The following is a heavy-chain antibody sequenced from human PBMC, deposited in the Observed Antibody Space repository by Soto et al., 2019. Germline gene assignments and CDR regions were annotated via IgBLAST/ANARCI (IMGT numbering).Heavy chain of an antibody. Sequence: EVQLLESGGGLVQPGRSLRLSCAASGFTFSSYAMNWVRQAPGKGLEWVSAMSGTGGTTYYADSVKGRFTISRDNSKNTLYLQMNSLRVEDTAVFYCAKGGFSSGWSPSYFAYWGQGTLVTVPS. CDR2: MSGTGGTT. CDR1: GFTFSSYA. V-gene: IGHV3-23*01. J-gene: IGHJ4*02. CDR3: AKGGFSSGWSPSYFAY. D-gene: IGHD6-19*01.